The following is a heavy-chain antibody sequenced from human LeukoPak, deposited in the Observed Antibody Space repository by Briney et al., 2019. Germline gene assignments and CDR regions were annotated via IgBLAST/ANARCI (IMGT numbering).Heavy chain of an antibody. J-gene: IGHJ5*02. CDR2: IYTSGST. CDR3: ARDRSTSWFDP. V-gene: IGHV4-4*07. Sequence: SETLSLPCTASGGSISSYYGSWIRKPAGKGLEWIGRIYTSGSTNYNPSLKSRVTMSVDTSKNQFSLKLSSVTAADTAVYYCARDRSTSWFDPWGQGTLVTVSS. CDR1: GGSISSYY. D-gene: IGHD5/OR15-5a*01.